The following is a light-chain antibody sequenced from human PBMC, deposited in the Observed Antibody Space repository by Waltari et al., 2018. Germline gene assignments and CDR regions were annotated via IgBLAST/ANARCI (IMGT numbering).Light chain of an antibody. V-gene: IGLV1-40*01. Sequence: QSPLTPPPSVPGAPRPRVTISRTGSSSNIGAGYDVHWYQPLPGTAPQLLTYGRSHRPSGAPARFSGSKSGTSASLAITGLQADDEAGYYCQSYDSSRSGSVFGGGTKLTVL. CDR2: GRS. CDR3: QSYDSSRSGSV. CDR1: SSNIGAGYD. J-gene: IGLJ2*01.